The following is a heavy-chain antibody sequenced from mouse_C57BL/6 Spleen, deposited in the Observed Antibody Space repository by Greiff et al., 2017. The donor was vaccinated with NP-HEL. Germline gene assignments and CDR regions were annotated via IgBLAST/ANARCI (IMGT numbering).Heavy chain of an antibody. J-gene: IGHJ4*01. CDR3: ARDYGSSLYAMDY. D-gene: IGHD1-1*01. Sequence: DVKLQESGPGLVKPSQSLSLTCSVTGYSITSGYYWNWIRQFPGNKLEWMGYISYDGSNNYNPSLKNRISITRDTSKNQFFLKLNSVTTEDTATYYCARDYGSSLYAMDYWGQGTSVTVSS. V-gene: IGHV3-6*01. CDR2: ISYDGSN. CDR1: GYSITSGYY.